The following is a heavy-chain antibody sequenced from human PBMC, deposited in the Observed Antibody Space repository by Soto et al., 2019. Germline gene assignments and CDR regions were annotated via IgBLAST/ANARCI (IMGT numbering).Heavy chain of an antibody. CDR1: GGLFSSYP. CDR3: XXGGSGYTWFNEF. J-gene: IGHJ4*02. CDR2: IIPVSQTA. Sequence: QAQLVQSGAEVKKPGSSVKVSCKASGGLFSSYPISWVRQVPGQGLEWMGGIIPVSQTAYYTQRFQGRVTITADESTNTAYMELSSLRSEDXXXXXXXXGGSGYTWFNEFWGQGTLV. V-gene: IGHV1-69*01. D-gene: IGHD3-22*01.